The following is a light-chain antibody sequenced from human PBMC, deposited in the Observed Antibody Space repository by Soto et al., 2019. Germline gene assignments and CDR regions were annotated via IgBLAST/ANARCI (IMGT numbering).Light chain of an antibody. J-gene: IGKJ1*01. Sequence: IVLTQSPGTLSLSPGEIATISCRSSHSVSSNYLAWYQQKPGQAPRLLIYDVSSRATGIPDRFSGSGSGTDFTLTISRMEPVYFAVYYCQQYGISPTFGQGTKVHIK. CDR3: QQYGISPT. V-gene: IGKV3-20*01. CDR2: DVS. CDR1: HSVSSNY.